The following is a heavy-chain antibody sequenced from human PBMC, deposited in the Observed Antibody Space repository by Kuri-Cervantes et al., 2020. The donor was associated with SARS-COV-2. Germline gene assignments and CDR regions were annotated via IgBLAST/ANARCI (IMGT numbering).Heavy chain of an antibody. J-gene: IGHJ4*02. Sequence: GESLKISCAASGFTFDDYTMHWVRQAPGKGLEWVSPISWDGGSTYYADSVKGRFTISRDNSKNSLYLQMNSLRTEDTALYYCAKDIWSSSSGPLDYWGQGTLVTVSS. CDR1: GFTFDDYT. V-gene: IGHV3-43*01. CDR3: AKDIWSSSSGPLDY. CDR2: ISWDGGST. D-gene: IGHD6-6*01.